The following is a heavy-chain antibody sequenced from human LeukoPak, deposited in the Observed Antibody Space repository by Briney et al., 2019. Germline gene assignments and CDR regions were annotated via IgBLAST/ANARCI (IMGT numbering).Heavy chain of an antibody. CDR3: ARHIVVVPAAIVY. CDR1: GGSISSYY. V-gene: IGHV4-4*07. Sequence: PSETLSLTCTVSGGSISSYYWSWLRQPAGKGLEWTGRIDTSGSTNYNPSLKSRVTMSVDTSKNQFSLKLSSVTAADTAVYYCARHIVVVPAAIVYGGQGTLVTGSS. J-gene: IGHJ4*02. CDR2: IDTSGST. D-gene: IGHD2-2*01.